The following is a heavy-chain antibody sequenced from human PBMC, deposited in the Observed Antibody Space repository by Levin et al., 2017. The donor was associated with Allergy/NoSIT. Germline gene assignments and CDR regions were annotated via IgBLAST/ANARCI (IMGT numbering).Heavy chain of an antibody. CDR3: AKDPYGIVATNSDEGY. V-gene: IGHV3-30*18. Sequence: QAGGSLRLSCEASGFTFSNYGMHWVRQAPGKGLEWVALISFDGSEKNSAASVKGRFTISRDNSKNILYLQMNSLRPEDTAIYYCAKDPYGIVATNSDEGYWGQGTLVTVSS. J-gene: IGHJ4*02. CDR1: GFTFSNYG. D-gene: IGHD1-26*01. CDR2: ISFDGSEK.